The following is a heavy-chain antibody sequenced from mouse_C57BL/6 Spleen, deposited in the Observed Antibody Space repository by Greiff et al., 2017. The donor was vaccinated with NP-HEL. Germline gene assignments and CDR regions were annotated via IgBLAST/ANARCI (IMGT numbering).Heavy chain of an antibody. Sequence: EVQLQQSGAELVRPGASVKLSCTASGFNIKDDYMHWVKQRPEQGLEWIGWIDPENGDTEYASKFQGKATITADTSSNTAYLQLSSLTSEDTAVYYCTAAQATLRFAYWGQGTLVTVSA. D-gene: IGHD3-2*02. CDR1: GFNIKDDY. CDR3: TAAQATLRFAY. CDR2: IDPENGDT. J-gene: IGHJ3*01. V-gene: IGHV14-4*01.